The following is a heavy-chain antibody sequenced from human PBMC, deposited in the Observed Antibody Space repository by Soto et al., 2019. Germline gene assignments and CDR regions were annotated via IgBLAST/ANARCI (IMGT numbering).Heavy chain of an antibody. CDR1: GFTFSNYA. V-gene: IGHV3-23*01. J-gene: IGHJ4*02. CDR2: ISGGGGNR. CDR3: AKERLGRGADY. Sequence: EVQLLESGGGLVQPGGSLRLSCAASGFTFSNYAMSWVRQTPGKGLEWVSTISGGGGNRYYPDSVKGRFTISSDNSKDTVYLQMNSLRAEYTAIYYCAKERLGRGADYWGQGALVTVTS.